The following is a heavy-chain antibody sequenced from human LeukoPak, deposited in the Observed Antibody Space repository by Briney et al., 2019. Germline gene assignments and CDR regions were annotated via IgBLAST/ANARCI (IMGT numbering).Heavy chain of an antibody. D-gene: IGHD1-1*01. CDR2: IDHTGST. CDR1: VGSFSGYY. CDR3: ARAHWNHLGFDC. J-gene: IGHJ4*02. Sequence: SETLSLTCGVHVGSFSGYYWSWVRQTPGKGLEWLGKIDHTGSTSYNPSLQRRVTISVDTSKNQFSLKLTSVTAADTAVYYCARAHWNHLGFDCWGQGTLVTVSS. V-gene: IGHV4-34*01.